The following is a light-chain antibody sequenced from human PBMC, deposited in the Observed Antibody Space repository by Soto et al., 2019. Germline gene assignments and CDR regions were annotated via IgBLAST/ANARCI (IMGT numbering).Light chain of an antibody. Sequence: LNRSAWGSRSHGQSITISCTGTSSDVGGYNYVSWYQQHPGKAPKLMIYEVSNRPSGVSNRFSGSKSGNTASLTISGLQAEDAADYYCSSYTSSSTRVFGTGTKVAVL. CDR2: EVS. CDR1: SSDVGGYNY. V-gene: IGLV2-14*01. CDR3: SSYTSSSTRV. J-gene: IGLJ1*01.